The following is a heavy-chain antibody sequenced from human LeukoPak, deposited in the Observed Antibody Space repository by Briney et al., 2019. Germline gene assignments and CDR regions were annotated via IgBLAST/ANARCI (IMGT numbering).Heavy chain of an antibody. CDR2: IYYSGST. J-gene: IGHJ3*02. CDR1: GGSISSSY. CDR3: ARDLGCGGDCYAFDI. Sequence: SETLSLTCTAPGGSISSSYGAWTRKPPGKELEWMGYIYYSGSTNYNPSLKSRVTISVDTSKNQFSLKLSSVTAADTAVYYCARDLGCGGDCYAFDIWGQGTMVTVSS. D-gene: IGHD2-21*02. V-gene: IGHV4-59*01.